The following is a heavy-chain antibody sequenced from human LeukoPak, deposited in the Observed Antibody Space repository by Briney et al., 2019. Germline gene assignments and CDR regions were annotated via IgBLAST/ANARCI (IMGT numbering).Heavy chain of an antibody. CDR1: GFTFSSYA. V-gene: IGHV3-23*01. CDR3: AKLPTITMVRGQQNYGMDV. Sequence: GSLRLSCAASGFTFSSYAMSWVRQAPGKGLEWVSAISGSGGSTYYADSVKGRFTISRDNSKNTLYLQMNSLRAEDTAVYYCAKLPTITMVRGQQNYGMDVWGQGTTVTVSS. J-gene: IGHJ6*02. CDR2: ISGSGGST. D-gene: IGHD3-10*01.